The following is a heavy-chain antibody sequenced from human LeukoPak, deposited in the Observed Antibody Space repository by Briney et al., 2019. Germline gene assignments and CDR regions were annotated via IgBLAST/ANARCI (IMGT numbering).Heavy chain of an antibody. CDR3: AKGAFVRLGELSRH. CDR2: IQHDGTKT. V-gene: IGHV3-30*02. CDR1: GFTFSSSG. J-gene: IGHJ4*02. D-gene: IGHD3-16*02. Sequence: PGGSLRLSCAASGFTFSSSGMHWVRQAPGRGLEWVAFIQHDGTKTYYADSVKGRFTISRDSSENTLYLQMNILRTDDTAVYYCAKGAFVRLGELSRHWGQGTLATVSS.